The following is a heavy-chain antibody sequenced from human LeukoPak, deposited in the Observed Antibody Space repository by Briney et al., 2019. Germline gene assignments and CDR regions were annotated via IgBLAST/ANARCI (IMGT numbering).Heavy chain of an antibody. D-gene: IGHD3-22*01. V-gene: IGHV5-51*01. CDR3: ARPKSGYYYYFDY. Sequence: GESLKIFCKGSGYISTSYWIGWGCQMPGKGLEWLGIIYPGDSDTRYSPSFQGQVTISADKSFSTAYLQWSSLKASDTAMYYCARPKSGYYYYFDYWGQGTLVTVSS. CDR1: GYISTSYW. CDR2: IYPGDSDT. J-gene: IGHJ4*02.